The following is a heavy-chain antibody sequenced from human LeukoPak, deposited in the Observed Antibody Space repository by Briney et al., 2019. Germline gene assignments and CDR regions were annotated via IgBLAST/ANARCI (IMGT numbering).Heavy chain of an antibody. CDR2: INPNSGGT. V-gene: IGHV1-2*02. D-gene: IGHD3-22*01. J-gene: IGHJ3*02. Sequence: ASVKVSCKASGYTFTSYDINWVRQAPGQGLEWMGWINPNSGGTNYAQKFQGRVTMTRDTSISTAYMELSRLRSDDTAVYYCARVGIVVRAFDIWGQGTMVTVSS. CDR1: GYTFTSYD. CDR3: ARVGIVVRAFDI.